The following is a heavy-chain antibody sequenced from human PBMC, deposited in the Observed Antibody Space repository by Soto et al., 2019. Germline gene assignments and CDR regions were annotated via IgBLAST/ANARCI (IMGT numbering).Heavy chain of an antibody. CDR1: GGTFGSQG. D-gene: IGHD5-18*01. CDR2: FIAMLGTP. Sequence: ASVKVSCKASGGTFGSQGIAWVRQAPGQGLEWMGGFIAMLGTPTYAKKVQGRATISADESLTSSYLELRSLRSEDTGVYFCARGAMANFDYWGQGTVVTVS. J-gene: IGHJ4*02. CDR3: ARGAMANFDY. V-gene: IGHV1-69*13.